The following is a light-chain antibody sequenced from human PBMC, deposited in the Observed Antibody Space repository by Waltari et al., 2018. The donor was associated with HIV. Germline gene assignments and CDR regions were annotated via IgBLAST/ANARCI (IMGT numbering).Light chain of an antibody. CDR1: TSTIANKY. Sequence: QSVLTQPPSVSAAPGQTVTISCPGSTSTIANKYISWYQQFPGSAPRVLIYDNNKRPSGIPDRFSGSQSATSATLTIAGLQTGDEADYFCGTWDSSLSADVFGTGTSVTVL. V-gene: IGLV1-51*01. CDR2: DNN. J-gene: IGLJ1*01. CDR3: GTWDSSLSADV.